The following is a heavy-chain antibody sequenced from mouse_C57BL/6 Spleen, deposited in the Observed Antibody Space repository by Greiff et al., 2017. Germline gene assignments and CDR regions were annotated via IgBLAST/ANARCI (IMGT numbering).Heavy chain of an antibody. CDR2: IDPSDSYT. J-gene: IGHJ2*01. Sequence: QVQLQQPGAELVMPGASVKLSCKASGYTFTSYWMHWVKQRPGQGLEWIGEIDPSDSYTNSNQKFKGKSTLTVDKSSSTAYMQLSSLTSADSAVYYCARRGKTYNGLLDYWGQGTTLTVSS. CDR3: ARRGKTYNGLLDY. V-gene: IGHV1-69*01. D-gene: IGHD5-2*01. CDR1: GYTFTSYW.